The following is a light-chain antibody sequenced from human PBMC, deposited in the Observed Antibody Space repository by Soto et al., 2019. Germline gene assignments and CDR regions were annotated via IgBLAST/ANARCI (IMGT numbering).Light chain of an antibody. Sequence: QSVLTQPPSVSGAPGQRVTISCTGSSSNIGAGYDVHWYQQLPGTAPKLLIYGNSNRPSGVPDRFSGSKSGTSASLAITGIQAEDEGDYYCQSYDSSFWVFGGGTKLTVL. CDR3: QSYDSSFWV. CDR2: GNS. CDR1: SSNIGAGYD. V-gene: IGLV1-40*01. J-gene: IGLJ3*02.